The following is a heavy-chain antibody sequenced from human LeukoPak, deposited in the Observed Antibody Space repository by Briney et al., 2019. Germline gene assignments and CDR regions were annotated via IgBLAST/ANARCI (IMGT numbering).Heavy chain of an antibody. CDR2: ISGSGDNT. CDR3: ARVTYGSGTYGAFDY. Sequence: GGTLKLSCAASGFTFSSHGMSWVRQAPGKGLEWVSTISGSGDNTYYADSVKGRFTISRDNSKNTLYLQMNSLRAEDTAVYYCARVTYGSGTYGAFDYWGQGTLVTVSS. V-gene: IGHV3-23*01. D-gene: IGHD3-10*01. CDR1: GFTFSSHG. J-gene: IGHJ4*02.